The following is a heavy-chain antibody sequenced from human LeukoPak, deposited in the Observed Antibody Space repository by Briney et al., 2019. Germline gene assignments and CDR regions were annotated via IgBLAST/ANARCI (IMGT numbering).Heavy chain of an antibody. CDR3: ARDGFGTPEVPAAIRGGGFDP. V-gene: IGHV4-59*11. CDR1: GGSISSHY. D-gene: IGHD2-2*02. CDR2: RYYSGST. Sequence: PSETLSLTCTVCGGSISSHYWSWMRQPPGKGLEWIGYRYYSGSTNYNPSLKSRVTISVDTSKNQFSLKLSSVTAADTALYYCARDGFGTPEVPAAIRGGGFDPCGQGTLVTVSS. J-gene: IGHJ5*02.